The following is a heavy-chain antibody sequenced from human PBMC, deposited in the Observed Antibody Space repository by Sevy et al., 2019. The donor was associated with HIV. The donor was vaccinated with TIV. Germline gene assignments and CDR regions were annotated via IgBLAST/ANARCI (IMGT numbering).Heavy chain of an antibody. J-gene: IGHJ4*02. CDR1: GGSMSSSSYH. V-gene: IGHV4-39*01. CDR2: IYYSGST. Sequence: SETLSLTCTVSGGSMSSSSYHWGWIRQPPGKGLEWIGSIYYSGSTFYNSSLKSRVTISVDTSKNQFSLKLSSVTAADTAVYYCARYLYGDYVPYFDYWGQGTLVTVSS. CDR3: ARYLYGDYVPYFDY. D-gene: IGHD4-17*01.